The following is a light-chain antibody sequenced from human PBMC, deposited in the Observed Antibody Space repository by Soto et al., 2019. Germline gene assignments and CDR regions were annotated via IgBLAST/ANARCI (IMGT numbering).Light chain of an antibody. Sequence: QSALTQPASVSGSPGQSITISCTGTSSDVGGYDYVSWYLQHPGKAPKLLIYEVSNRPSGVSYRFSGFKSGNTASLTISGLQAADEADYYCCSYTDTSARVFGGGTKLTVL. CDR2: EVS. CDR3: CSYTDTSARV. V-gene: IGLV2-14*01. J-gene: IGLJ2*01. CDR1: SSDVGGYDY.